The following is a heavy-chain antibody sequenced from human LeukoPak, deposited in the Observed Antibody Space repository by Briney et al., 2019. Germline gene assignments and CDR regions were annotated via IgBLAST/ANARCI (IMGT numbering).Heavy chain of an antibody. CDR2: IYYSGGT. J-gene: IGHJ4*02. Sequence: SETLSLTCTVSGGSISSSNCYWGWIRQPPGKGLEWIGSIYYSGGTYYNASLKSRVTISIDTSKNQFSLKLSSVTAADTAVYYCARVVRDGYNLEVDYWGQGTLVTVSS. CDR3: ARVVRDGYNLEVDY. D-gene: IGHD5-24*01. CDR1: GGSISSSNCY. V-gene: IGHV4-39*07.